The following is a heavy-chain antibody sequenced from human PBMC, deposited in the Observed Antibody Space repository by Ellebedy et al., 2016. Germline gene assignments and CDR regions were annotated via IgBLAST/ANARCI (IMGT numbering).Heavy chain of an antibody. CDR2: AHYSGQK. CDR3: ARMEFGGY. V-gene: IGHV4-59*01. CDR1: GGSITSYY. Sequence: SETLSLTCSVSGGSITSYYWAWIRHSPGRGLEYIGYAHYSGQKHYNPSLKSRVSISQDTSKNQFSLDLDSVIPADTAVYYCARMEFGGYWGQGILVTVSS. J-gene: IGHJ4*02. D-gene: IGHD3-10*01.